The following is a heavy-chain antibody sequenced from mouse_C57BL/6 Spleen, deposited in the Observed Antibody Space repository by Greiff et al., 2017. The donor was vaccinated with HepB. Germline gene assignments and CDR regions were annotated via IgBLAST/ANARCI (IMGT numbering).Heavy chain of an antibody. D-gene: IGHD4-1*01. CDR3: ARLNWVWYFDV. J-gene: IGHJ1*03. Sequence: EVQLQQSGPELVKPGASVKISCKASGYTFTDYYMNWVKQSHGKSLEWIGDINPNNGGTSYNQKFKGKATLTVDKSSSTAYMELRSLTSEDSAVYYCARLNWVWYFDVWGTGTTVTVSS. CDR2: INPNNGGT. CDR1: GYTFTDYY. V-gene: IGHV1-26*01.